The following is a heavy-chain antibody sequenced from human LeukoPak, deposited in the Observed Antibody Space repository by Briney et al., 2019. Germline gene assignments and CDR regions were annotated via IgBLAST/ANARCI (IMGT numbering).Heavy chain of an antibody. Sequence: SQTLSLTCTVSGGSISSGSYYWSWIRQPAGKGLEWIGRICTSGSTSYNPSLKSRATISVDTSKNQFSLKLSSVTAADTAVYYCARERQLGTPDYWGQGTLVTVSS. CDR1: GGSISSGSYY. CDR2: ICTSGST. V-gene: IGHV4-61*02. D-gene: IGHD6-6*01. J-gene: IGHJ4*02. CDR3: ARERQLGTPDY.